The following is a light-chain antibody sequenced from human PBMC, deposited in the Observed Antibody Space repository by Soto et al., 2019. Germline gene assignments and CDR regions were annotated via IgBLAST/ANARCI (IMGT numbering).Light chain of an antibody. V-gene: IGKV3-20*01. Sequence: EIVVTQSPGTISLSPGERATLSCRASQSVTNNYIAWYQQKPGQAPRLLLYVVSNRATGVPDRFGGSGSGPDFTLTISRLEPEDFAVYYCQQYGDPPYTFGQGTKLEIK. J-gene: IGKJ2*01. CDR3: QQYGDPPYT. CDR2: VVS. CDR1: QSVTNNY.